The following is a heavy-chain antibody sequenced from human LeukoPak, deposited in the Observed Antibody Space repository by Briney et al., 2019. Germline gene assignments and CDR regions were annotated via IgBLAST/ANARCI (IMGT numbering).Heavy chain of an antibody. CDR1: GFTFSIYW. D-gene: IGHD2-2*01. J-gene: IGHJ5*02. V-gene: IGHV3-7*01. CDR3: ARDPGVVVPAAMSNWFDP. Sequence: AGGSLRLSCAASGFTFSIYWMNWVRQAPGKGLEWVANIKQDGSEKYYVDSVKGRFTISRDNAKNSLYLQMNSLRAEDTAVYYCARDPGVVVPAAMSNWFDPWGQGTLVTVSS. CDR2: IKQDGSEK.